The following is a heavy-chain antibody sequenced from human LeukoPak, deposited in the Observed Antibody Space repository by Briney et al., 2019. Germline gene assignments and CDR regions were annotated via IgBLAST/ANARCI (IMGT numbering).Heavy chain of an antibody. Sequence: GGSLRLSCAASGFTFSSYAMSWVRQAPGKGLEWVSDISGSGGSTYYADSVKGRFTISRDNSKNTLYLQMNSLRAEDTAVYYCAKGFYDNSASGVFDIWGQGTMVTVSS. D-gene: IGHD3-22*01. V-gene: IGHV3-23*01. CDR1: GFTFSSYA. CDR3: AKGFYDNSASGVFDI. J-gene: IGHJ3*02. CDR2: ISGSGGST.